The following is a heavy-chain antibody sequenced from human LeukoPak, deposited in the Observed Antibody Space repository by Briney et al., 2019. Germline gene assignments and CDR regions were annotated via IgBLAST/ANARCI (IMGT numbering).Heavy chain of an antibody. CDR3: AKDAPYVDMATMVKAYFFDY. J-gene: IGHJ4*02. CDR1: GFTFSNNA. Sequence: GGSLRLSCAASGFTFSNNAMSWVRQAPGKGLEWVSGISGGGDSTSYADSVRGRFTISRDNSRNTLYLQMNSLRAEDTAIYYCAKDAPYVDMATMVKAYFFDYWGQGTLVTVSS. D-gene: IGHD5-24*01. V-gene: IGHV3-23*01. CDR2: ISGGGDST.